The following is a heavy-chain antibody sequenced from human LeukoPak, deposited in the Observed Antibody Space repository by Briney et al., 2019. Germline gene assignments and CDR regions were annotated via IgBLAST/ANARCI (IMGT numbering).Heavy chain of an antibody. Sequence: WASVKVSCKASGGTFSSYAISWVRQAPGQGLEWMGRIIPILGIANYAQKFQGRVTITADKSTSTAYMELSSLRSDDTAVYYCARVVYSSSWYEVDYWGQGTLVTVSS. CDR1: GGTFSSYA. J-gene: IGHJ4*02. D-gene: IGHD6-13*01. CDR2: IIPILGIA. CDR3: ARVVYSSSWYEVDY. V-gene: IGHV1-69*04.